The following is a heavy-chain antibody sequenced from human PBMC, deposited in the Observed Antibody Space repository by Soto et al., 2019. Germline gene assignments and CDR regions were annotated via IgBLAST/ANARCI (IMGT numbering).Heavy chain of an antibody. D-gene: IGHD6-13*01. CDR1: GDTFTGYY. V-gene: IGHV1-2*04. J-gene: IGHJ4*02. Sequence: ASVKVSCKASGDTFTGYYTHWVRHAPGQGLEWMGWINPNSGGTNYAQKFQGWVTMTRDTSISTAYMELSSLRSDATAVYYCARLAADGTAFEDWGQGTWVNVAS. CDR2: INPNSGGT. CDR3: ARLAADGTAFED.